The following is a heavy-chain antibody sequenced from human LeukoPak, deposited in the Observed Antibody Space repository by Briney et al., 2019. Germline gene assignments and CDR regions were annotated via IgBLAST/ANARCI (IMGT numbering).Heavy chain of an antibody. D-gene: IGHD3-9*01. CDR1: GFTFSSYS. CDR3: ARESRSLYDILTGYYPVGRGYYYGMDV. CDR2: ISSSSSTI. J-gene: IGHJ6*02. V-gene: IGHV3-48*01. Sequence: PGGSLRLSCAASGFTFSSYSMNWVRQAPGKGLEWVSYISSSSSTIYYADSVKGRFTISRDNAKNSLYLQMNSLRAEDTAVYYCARESRSLYDILTGYYPVGRGYYYGMDVWGQGTTVTVSS.